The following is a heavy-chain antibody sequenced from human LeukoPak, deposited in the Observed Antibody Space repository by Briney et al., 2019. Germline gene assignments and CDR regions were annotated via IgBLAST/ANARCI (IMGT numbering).Heavy chain of an antibody. J-gene: IGHJ4*02. CDR3: ARVLARHTATGGY. Sequence: ASVKVSCKASGNTFTSYDINWVRQATGQGLEWMGWMNPNSGNTGYAQKFQGRVTMTRNTSISTAYMELSSLRSEGTAVYYCARVLARHTATGGYWGQGTLVTVSS. D-gene: IGHD3-3*01. CDR2: MNPNSGNT. CDR1: GNTFTSYD. V-gene: IGHV1-8*01.